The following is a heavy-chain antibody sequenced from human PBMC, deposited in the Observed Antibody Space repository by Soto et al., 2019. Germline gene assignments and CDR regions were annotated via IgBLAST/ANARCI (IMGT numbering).Heavy chain of an antibody. V-gene: IGHV1-24*01. CDR1: GYTLTELS. CDR3: ATQGIAAAGKYFDY. CDR2: FDPEDGET. Sequence: ASVKVSCKVSGYTLTELSMHWVRQAPGKGLEWMGGFDPEDGETIYAQKFQGRVTMTEDTSTDTAYMELSSLRSEDTAVYYCATQGIAAAGKYFDYWGQGTLVTVSS. J-gene: IGHJ4*02. D-gene: IGHD6-13*01.